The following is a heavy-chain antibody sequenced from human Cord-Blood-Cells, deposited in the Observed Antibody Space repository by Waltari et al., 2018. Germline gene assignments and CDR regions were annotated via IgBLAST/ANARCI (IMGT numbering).Heavy chain of an antibody. J-gene: IGHJ4*02. D-gene: IGHD6-13*01. CDR1: GGSISSSSYY. V-gene: IGHV4-39*01. Sequence: QLQLQESGPGLVKPSETLSLTCTVSGGSISSSSYYWGWIRQPPGKGLEWIGSIYYSGSTYYNPSLKSRVTISVDTSKNQFSLKLSSVTAADTAVYYCAITIIAAAGPYFDYWGQGTLDTVSS. CDR3: AITIIAAAGPYFDY. CDR2: IYYSGST.